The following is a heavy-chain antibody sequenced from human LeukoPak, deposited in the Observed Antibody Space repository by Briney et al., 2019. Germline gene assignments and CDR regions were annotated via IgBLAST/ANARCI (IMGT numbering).Heavy chain of an antibody. Sequence: GGSLRLSCAASGFTVSSNYMSWVRQAPGKGLEWVSVIYSCGSTYYADSVKGRFTISRDNSKNTLYLQMNSLRAEDTAVCYCHRGYSGYDTDAFDIWGQGTTVTVSS. CDR3: HRGYSGYDTDAFDI. CDR2: IYSCGST. CDR1: GFTVSSNY. J-gene: IGHJ3*02. V-gene: IGHV3-66*01. D-gene: IGHD5-12*01.